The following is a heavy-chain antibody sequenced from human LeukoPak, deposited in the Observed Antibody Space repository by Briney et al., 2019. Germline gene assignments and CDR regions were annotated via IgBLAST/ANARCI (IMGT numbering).Heavy chain of an antibody. CDR2: IYYSGIT. CDR1: GGSISSSSYF. Sequence: PSETLSLTCTVSGGSISSSSYFWGWIRQPPGKGLEWIGSIYYSGITFYNPSLKSRLTISVDTSKNQFSLKLTSVTAADTAVYYCARPLDTTFFNAFDIWGQGTMVIVSS. CDR3: ARPLDTTFFNAFDI. D-gene: IGHD2/OR15-2a*01. J-gene: IGHJ3*02. V-gene: IGHV4-39*01.